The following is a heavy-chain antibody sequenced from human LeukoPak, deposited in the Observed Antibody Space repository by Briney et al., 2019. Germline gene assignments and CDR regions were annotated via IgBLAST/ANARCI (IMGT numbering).Heavy chain of an antibody. V-gene: IGHV4-39*02. CDR3: ARLDYGSSGYYFFEY. D-gene: IGHD3-22*01. J-gene: IGHJ4*02. CDR1: GGIISSSSYY. CDR2: LYYGGST. Sequence: SETLSLTCAVSGGIISSSSYYWGWIRQPPGKGLEWIGSLYYGGSTYYNPSLKSRVAISVDTSKNHLSLKLSSVTAADTAVYYCARLDYGSSGYYFFEYWGRGTLVTVSS.